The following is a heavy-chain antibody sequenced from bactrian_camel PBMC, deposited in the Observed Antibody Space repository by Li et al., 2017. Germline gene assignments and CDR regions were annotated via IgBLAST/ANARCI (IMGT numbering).Heavy chain of an antibody. CDR2: IDIDGTT. D-gene: IGHD3*01. V-gene: IGHV3S53*01. CDR1: KYSTHC. CDR3: AADLGGVCVRAPTSAWVYNY. J-gene: IGHJ4*01. Sequence: HVQLVESGGGSVQPGGSLRLSCGASKYSTHCMAWFRQAPGKEREGVAAIDIDGTTTYADSVKGRFTISQDKANNTLYLQMDSLKPEDSAMYTCAADLGGVCVRAPTSAWVYNYWGQGTQVTVS.